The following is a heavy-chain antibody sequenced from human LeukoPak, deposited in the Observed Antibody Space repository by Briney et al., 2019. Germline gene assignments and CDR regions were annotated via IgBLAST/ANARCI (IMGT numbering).Heavy chain of an antibody. D-gene: IGHD5-18*01. Sequence: GGSLRLSCEASGFTFTSYAMHWVRQAPGKGLEWVTVIWYDGSNTYCADSVKGRFTISRDNSKNTLLLQMNSLRAEDTAVYYCARAPGAYSYGANDAFHIWGQGTMVTVSS. V-gene: IGHV3-33*01. CDR3: ARAPGAYSYGANDAFHI. J-gene: IGHJ3*02. CDR2: IWYDGSNT. CDR1: GFTFTSYA.